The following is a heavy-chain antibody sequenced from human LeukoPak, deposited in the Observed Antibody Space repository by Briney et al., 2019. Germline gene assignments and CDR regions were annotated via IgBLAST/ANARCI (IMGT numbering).Heavy chain of an antibody. D-gene: IGHD2-2*02. Sequence: GASVKVSCKASGYTFTSYGISWVRQAPGQGLEWMGWISAYNGNTNYAQKLQGRVTMTTDTSTSTAYMELRSLRSDDTAVYYCARAGDIVVVPAAIVVTGTTDAFDIWGQGTMVTVSS. CDR2: ISAYNGNT. CDR3: ARAGDIVVVPAAIVVTGTTDAFDI. CDR1: GYTFTSYG. J-gene: IGHJ3*02. V-gene: IGHV1-18*01.